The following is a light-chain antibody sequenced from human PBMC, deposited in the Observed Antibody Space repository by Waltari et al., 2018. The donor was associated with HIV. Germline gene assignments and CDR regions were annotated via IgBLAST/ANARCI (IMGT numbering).Light chain of an antibody. CDR3: QQSYSIPPT. CDR2: AAS. Sequence: DIQMTQSPSSLSASMGDRVTITCRASQTISRFLNLYQQKLGKAPKLLIYAASSLQSGVPSRFSGSGSGTDFTLTISNLQPEDFATYYCQQSYSIPPTFGGGTKVEI. J-gene: IGKJ4*01. V-gene: IGKV1-39*01. CDR1: QTISRF.